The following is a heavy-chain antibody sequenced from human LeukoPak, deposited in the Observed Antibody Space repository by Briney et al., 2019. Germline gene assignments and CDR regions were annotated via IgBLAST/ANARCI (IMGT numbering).Heavy chain of an antibody. CDR1: GFTFSSYA. J-gene: IGHJ4*02. CDR2: ISGSGGST. CDR3: AKAQPAPGLFDY. Sequence: GGSLRLSCAASGFTFSSYAMSWVRQGQGMGLEGVSAISGSGGSTYYADSVKGRFTISRDNSKNTLYLQMNSLRAEDTAVYYCAKAQPAPGLFDYWGQGTLVTVSS. V-gene: IGHV3-23*01.